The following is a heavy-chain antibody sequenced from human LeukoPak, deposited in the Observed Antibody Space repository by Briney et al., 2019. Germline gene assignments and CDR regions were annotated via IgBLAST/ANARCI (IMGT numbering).Heavy chain of an antibody. CDR2: IYYSGST. J-gene: IGHJ4*02. CDR1: GGSISSSSYY. CDR3: ARLVYDSSGYFDY. D-gene: IGHD3-22*01. V-gene: IGHV4-39*01. Sequence: SETLSLTCTVSGGSISSSSYYWGWIRQPPGKGLEWNGSIYYSGSTYYDPSLKSRVTISVDTSKNQFSLKLSSVTAADTAVYYCARLVYDSSGYFDYWGQGTLVTVSS.